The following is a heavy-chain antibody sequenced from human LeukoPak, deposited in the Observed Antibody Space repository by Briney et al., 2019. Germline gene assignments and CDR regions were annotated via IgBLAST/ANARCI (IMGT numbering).Heavy chain of an antibody. CDR3: ARVPYYYDSGGLD. J-gene: IGHJ4*02. CDR1: GFTVSSDY. Sequence: GGSLRLSCAASGFTVSSDYMSWVRQAPGKGLEWVSLIYSGGTTYYADSVKGRFTISRDNSKNTLYLQMNSLGAEDTAVYYCARVPYYYDSGGLDWGQGTLVTVSS. CDR2: IYSGGTT. D-gene: IGHD3-10*01. V-gene: IGHV3-66*01.